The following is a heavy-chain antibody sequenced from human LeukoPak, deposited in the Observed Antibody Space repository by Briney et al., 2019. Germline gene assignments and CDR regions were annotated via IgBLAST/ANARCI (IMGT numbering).Heavy chain of an antibody. V-gene: IGHV7-4-1*01. CDR1: GYTFTNYA. CDR3: ARVPFVVMGDTGNWFDP. Sequence: ASVKVSCKASGYTFTNYAMNWVRQAPGQGLEWMGWINTNTVNPTYAQSFTGRFVFSLDTSVSTAYLQIRRLKAEDTAVYYCARVPFVVMGDTGNWFDPWGQGTLVIVSS. D-gene: IGHD2-8*01. J-gene: IGHJ5*02. CDR2: INTNTVNP.